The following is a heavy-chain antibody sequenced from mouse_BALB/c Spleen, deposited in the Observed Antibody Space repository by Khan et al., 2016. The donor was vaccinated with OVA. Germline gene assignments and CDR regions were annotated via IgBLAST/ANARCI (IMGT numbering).Heavy chain of an antibody. CDR2: ITYSGST. D-gene: IGHD2-14*01. J-gene: IGHJ4*01. V-gene: IGHV3-8*02. Sequence: EVQLQESGPSLVKPSQTLSLTCSVTGDSITSDYWYWIRKFPGNKLEYMGYITYSGSTYYNPSLKSRISITRDTSKNHYYRQLNSVTTTETATYYCARGTQNWGQGTSVTVSS. CDR3: ARGTQN. CDR1: GDSITSDY.